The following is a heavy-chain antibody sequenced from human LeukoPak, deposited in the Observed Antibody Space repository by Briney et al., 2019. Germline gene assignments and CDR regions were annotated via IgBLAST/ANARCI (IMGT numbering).Heavy chain of an antibody. Sequence: ASVKVSCKASGYTFTSYAMHWVRQAPGQRLEWMGWINAGNGNTKYSQKFQVRVTITRDTSTSTVYMELSSLRSEDTAVYYCARIAAAGTWDWGQGTLVTVSS. CDR1: GYTFTSYA. V-gene: IGHV1-3*01. J-gene: IGHJ4*02. CDR3: ARIAAAGTWD. CDR2: INAGNGNT. D-gene: IGHD6-13*01.